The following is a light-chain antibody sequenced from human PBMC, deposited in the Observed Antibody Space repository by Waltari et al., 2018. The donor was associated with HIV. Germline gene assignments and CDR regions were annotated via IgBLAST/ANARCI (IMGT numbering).Light chain of an antibody. CDR1: SSNIGSKY. CDR2: RNN. CDR3: AAWDYSLL. V-gene: IGLV1-47*01. Sequence: QSVLTQPPSASGTPGQRVTISCSGSSSNIGSKYVYWYQQLPGTAPKLLIYRNNQRPSGVPERFSGAESGTSASVAISGLRSEDEADYYCAAWDYSLLFGGGTKLTVL. J-gene: IGLJ2*01.